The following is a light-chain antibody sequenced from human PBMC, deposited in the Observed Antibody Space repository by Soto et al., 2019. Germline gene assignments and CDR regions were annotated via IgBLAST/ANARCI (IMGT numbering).Light chain of an antibody. CDR2: GAS. V-gene: IGKV3-15*01. J-gene: IGKJ4*01. CDR1: QSVSSN. CDR3: QQYNNWPPLT. Sequence: EIVMTQSPATLSVSPGERATLSCRASQSVSSNSAWYQQKPGQAPRLLIYGASTRATGIPARFSGSGSGTEFTPTISSLQSEDFAVYYCQQYNNWPPLTFGGGTKVQIK.